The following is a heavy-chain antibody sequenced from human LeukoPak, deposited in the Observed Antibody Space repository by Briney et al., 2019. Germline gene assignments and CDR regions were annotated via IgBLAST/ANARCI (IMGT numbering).Heavy chain of an antibody. V-gene: IGHV3-7*01. CDR2: IKQDGSEK. CDR1: GFTFRSYW. CDR3: ARLDASGLDY. D-gene: IGHD6-19*01. J-gene: IGHJ4*02. Sequence: GGSLRLSCAASGFTFRSYWMSWVRQAPGKGLEWVANIKQDGSEKYFVDSVKGRFTISRDNAKNPLYLQMNSLRADDTAVYYCARLDASGLDYWGQGTLVTVSS.